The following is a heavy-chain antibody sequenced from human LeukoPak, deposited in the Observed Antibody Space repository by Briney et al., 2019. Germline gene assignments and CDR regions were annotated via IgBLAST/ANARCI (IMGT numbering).Heavy chain of an antibody. Sequence: SETLSLTCTVSGGSISSYYWSWIRQPPGKGLEWIAYISDIGSINYNPSLKSRVTISLDTSKNQFSLRLSSVTAADTAVYYCAGHHPRNTVDFWGQGTLVTVSS. CDR2: ISDIGSI. D-gene: IGHD2/OR15-2a*01. CDR1: GGSISSYY. CDR3: AGHHPRNTVDF. J-gene: IGHJ4*02. V-gene: IGHV4-59*08.